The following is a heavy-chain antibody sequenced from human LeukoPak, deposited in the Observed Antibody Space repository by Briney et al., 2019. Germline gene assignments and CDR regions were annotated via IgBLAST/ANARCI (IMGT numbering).Heavy chain of an antibody. CDR2: ISRTGNSI. Sequence: PGGSLSLSCAAYGFTLSSYDMNWVRLAPGKGLEWISLISRTGNSINYANSVTGRFTISRDSSKNSLYLQMNSLRAEDTAVYYCARGPYSSNWYVNYWGQGTLVTVAS. D-gene: IGHD6-13*01. V-gene: IGHV3-48*03. CDR3: ARGPYSSNWYVNY. J-gene: IGHJ4*02. CDR1: GFTLSSYD.